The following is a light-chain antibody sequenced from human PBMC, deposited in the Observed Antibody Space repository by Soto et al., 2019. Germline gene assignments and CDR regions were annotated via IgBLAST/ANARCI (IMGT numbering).Light chain of an antibody. V-gene: IGLV2-11*01. CDR3: CSYAGSYAFPYV. CDR1: SSDVGGYNY. CDR2: DVS. J-gene: IGLJ1*01. Sequence: QSVLTQPRSGYGSPGRSVTISCTGTSSDVGGYNYVSWYQQHPGKAPKLMIYDVSKRPSGVPDRFSGSKSGNTASLTISGLQAEDEADYYCCSYAGSYAFPYVFGTGTKVT.